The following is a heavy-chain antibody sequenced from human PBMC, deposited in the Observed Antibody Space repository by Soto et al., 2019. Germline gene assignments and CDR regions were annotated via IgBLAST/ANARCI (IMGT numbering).Heavy chain of an antibody. CDR2: ISGSGGST. CDR3: SFDDYGDYDYYYYMDV. Sequence: SGFTFSCYAMSWVRQAPGKGLEWVSAISGSGGSTYYADSVKGRFTISRDNSKNTLYLQMNSLRAEDTAVYYCSFDDYGDYDYYYYMDVWGKGTTVTVSS. V-gene: IGHV3-23*01. J-gene: IGHJ6*03. CDR1: GFTFSCYA. D-gene: IGHD4-17*01.